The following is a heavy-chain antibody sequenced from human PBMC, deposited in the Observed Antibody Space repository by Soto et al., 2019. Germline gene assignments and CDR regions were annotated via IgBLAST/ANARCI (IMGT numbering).Heavy chain of an antibody. J-gene: IGHJ4*02. D-gene: IGHD3-22*01. Sequence: ASVKVSCKASGYTFTSYGISWVRQAPGQGLEWMGWISAYNGNTNYAQKLQGRVTMTTDTSTSTAYMELRSLRSDDTAVYYCARGPKFNYYDSSGYYYFDYWGQGTLVTVSS. CDR1: GYTFTSYG. V-gene: IGHV1-18*01. CDR2: ISAYNGNT. CDR3: ARGPKFNYYDSSGYYYFDY.